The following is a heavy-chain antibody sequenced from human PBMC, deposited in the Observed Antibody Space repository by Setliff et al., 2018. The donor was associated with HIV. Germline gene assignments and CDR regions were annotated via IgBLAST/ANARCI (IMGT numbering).Heavy chain of an antibody. Sequence: GGSLRLSCAASGFTFDRYWMHWVRQAPGKGLVWVSRVNSDGSSKTYADSVKDRFTISRDNAKNTLYLQMNSLRAEDTGVYYCVRGAGGLDRWGQGTLVTVSS. D-gene: IGHD6-13*01. CDR3: VRGAGGLDR. J-gene: IGHJ5*02. CDR2: VNSDGSSK. CDR1: GFTFDRYW. V-gene: IGHV3-74*01.